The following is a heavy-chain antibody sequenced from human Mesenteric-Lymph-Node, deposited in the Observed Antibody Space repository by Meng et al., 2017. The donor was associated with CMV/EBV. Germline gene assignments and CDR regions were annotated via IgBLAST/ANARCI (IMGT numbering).Heavy chain of an antibody. D-gene: IGHD6-6*01. CDR3: ARDGGHSSSGLLDY. CDR2: INAGNGNT. J-gene: IGHJ4*02. CDR1: GYTFNSYA. V-gene: IGHV1-3*01. Sequence: SGYTFNSYAVHWVRQAPGQRLEWMGWINAGNGNTKYSQKFQGRITITRDTSASTAYMELSSLRSEDTAVYYCARDGGHSSSGLLDYWGQGTLVTVSS.